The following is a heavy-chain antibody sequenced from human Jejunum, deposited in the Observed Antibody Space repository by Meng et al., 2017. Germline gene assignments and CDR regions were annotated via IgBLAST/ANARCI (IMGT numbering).Heavy chain of an antibody. Sequence: QLQLLQWGAGLLKPSETLSLTCTVYGDSFTDYYWNWIRQPPGKGLEWIGEIHHSASTNSHASLESRVTISRDTSKKQFSLRLSSVTAADTAVYYCARRIRGGSSLGWGQGTLVTVSS. CDR3: ARRIRGGSSLG. J-gene: IGHJ4*02. D-gene: IGHD2-15*01. V-gene: IGHV4-34*01. CDR1: GDSFTDYY. CDR2: IHHSAST.